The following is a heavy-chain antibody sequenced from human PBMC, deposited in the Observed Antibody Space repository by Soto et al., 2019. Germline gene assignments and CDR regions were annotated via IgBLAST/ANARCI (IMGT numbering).Heavy chain of an antibody. CDR2: IYYSGSI. Sequence: QVRLQESGPGLVKPSETLSLTCTVSGGSISGFYWRWIRQPPGKGLEWIANIYYSGSIRYNPSLRSRVTGSVATAMAQFSLNLTSETAADAAVYYCARHLPFRSGLHAFDIWGKGTMVTVYS. CDR3: ARHLPFRSGLHAFDI. J-gene: IGHJ3*02. D-gene: IGHD6-19*01. CDR1: GGSISGFY. V-gene: IGHV4-59*08.